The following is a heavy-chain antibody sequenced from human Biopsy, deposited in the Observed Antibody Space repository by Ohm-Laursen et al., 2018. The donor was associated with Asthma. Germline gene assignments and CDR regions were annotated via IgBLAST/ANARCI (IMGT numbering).Heavy chain of an antibody. CDR2: IHYSGST. CDR1: GVSIRSYY. V-gene: IGHV4-59*12. CDR3: ARGWNCGGDCYSLDY. D-gene: IGHD2-21*02. Sequence: GTLSLTCTVSGVSIRSYYWTWIRQPPGKGLEWIGNIHYSGSTYSSPSLKSRVTISVDTSKKQISLRLRSVTAADTAVYYCARGWNCGGDCYSLDYWGQGTLVTVSS. J-gene: IGHJ4*02.